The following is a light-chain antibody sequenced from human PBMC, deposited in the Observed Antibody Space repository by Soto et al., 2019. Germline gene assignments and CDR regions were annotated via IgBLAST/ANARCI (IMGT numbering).Light chain of an antibody. CDR1: KLGDKY. J-gene: IGLJ1*01. CDR2: QDN. V-gene: IGLV3-1*01. CDR3: QAWDSSTYV. Sequence: SYELTQPPSVSVSPGQTASITCSGDKLGDKYACWYQQKPGQSPVLVIYQDNKRPSGIPERFSGSNSGNTATLTISGTQAMDEADYYCQAWDSSTYVFGTGTKLTGL.